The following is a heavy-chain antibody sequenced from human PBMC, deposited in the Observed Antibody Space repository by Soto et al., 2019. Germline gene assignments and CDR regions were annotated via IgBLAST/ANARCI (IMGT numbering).Heavy chain of an antibody. CDR2: IIPIFGTA. D-gene: IGHD2-2*01. Sequence: QVQLVQSGAEVKKPGASVKVSCKASGYTFTSYAMHWVRQAPGQRLEWMGGIIPIFGTANYAQKFQGRVTITADKSTSTAYMELSSLRSEDTAVYYCARSALGYCSSTSCYPENWFDPWGQGTLVTVSS. J-gene: IGHJ5*02. CDR3: ARSALGYCSSTSCYPENWFDP. CDR1: GYTFTSYA. V-gene: IGHV1-69*13.